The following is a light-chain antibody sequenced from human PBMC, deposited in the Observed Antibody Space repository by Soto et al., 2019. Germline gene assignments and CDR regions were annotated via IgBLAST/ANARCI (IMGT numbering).Light chain of an antibody. CDR2: GAS. J-gene: IGKJ5*01. CDR3: QHYNDWSA. CDR1: QSISSN. Sequence: EIVMTQSPASLSLSPGERATLSCRASQSISSNLAWYQQKPGQAPRLLISGASTRATGIPARFSGSGSGTDSTLTISSLQSEDFAVYYCQHYNDWSAFGQGTRLEIK. V-gene: IGKV3-15*01.